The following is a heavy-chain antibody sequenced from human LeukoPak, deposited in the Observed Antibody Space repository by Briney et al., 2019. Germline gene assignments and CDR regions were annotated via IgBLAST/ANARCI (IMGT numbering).Heavy chain of an antibody. CDR1: GFTFSSYE. Sequence: GGSLRLSCAASGFTFSSYEMNWVRQAPGKGLEWVSYISSSGSTIYYADSVKGRFTISRDNAKNSLYLQMNSLRAEDTAVYYCAGLRAYCGGDCYPGWFDPWGQGTLVTVSS. CDR2: ISSSGSTI. CDR3: AGLRAYCGGDCYPGWFDP. J-gene: IGHJ5*02. D-gene: IGHD2-21*02. V-gene: IGHV3-48*03.